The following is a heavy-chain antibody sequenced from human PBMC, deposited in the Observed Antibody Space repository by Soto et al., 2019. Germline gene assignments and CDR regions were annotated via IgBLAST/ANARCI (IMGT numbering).Heavy chain of an antibody. J-gene: IGHJ5*02. D-gene: IGHD3-9*01. CDR3: ARIAYDILTPSNWFDP. V-gene: IGHV2-26*01. Sequence: QVTLKESGPVLVKPTETLTLTCTVSGFSLSNARMGVRWIRQPPGKALEWLAHIFSNDEKSYSTSLKSRLTSSKDTSKSQVVLTMTNMDPVDTATYYCARIAYDILTPSNWFDPWGQGTLVTVSS. CDR1: GFSLSNARMG. CDR2: IFSNDEK.